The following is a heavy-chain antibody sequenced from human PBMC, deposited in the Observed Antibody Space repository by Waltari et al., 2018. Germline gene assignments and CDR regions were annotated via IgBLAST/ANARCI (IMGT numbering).Heavy chain of an antibody. Sequence: EVQLVQSGAEVKKPGESLKISCKGSGYSFTSYWIGWVRQMPGKGLEWRGIIYPGDSDTSDSPSFQGQVTISADKSISTAYLQWSSLKASDTAMYYCARLIAAAAPRHDAFDIWGQGTMVTVSS. V-gene: IGHV5-51*01. J-gene: IGHJ3*02. CDR2: IYPGDSDT. CDR3: ARLIAAAAPRHDAFDI. CDR1: GYSFTSYW. D-gene: IGHD6-13*01.